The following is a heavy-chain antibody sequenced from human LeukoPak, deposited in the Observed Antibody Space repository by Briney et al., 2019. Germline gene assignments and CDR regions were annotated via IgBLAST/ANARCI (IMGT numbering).Heavy chain of an antibody. V-gene: IGHV1-8*03. Sequence: ASVTVSCKASGYTFTSYDINWVRQATGQGLEWMGWMNPNSGNTGYAQKLQGRVTITRNTSISTAYMELSSLRSEDTAVYYCARTVYNWNGGLWAFDIWGQGTMVTVSS. CDR1: GYTFTSYD. J-gene: IGHJ3*02. CDR3: ARTVYNWNGGLWAFDI. CDR2: MNPNSGNT. D-gene: IGHD1-1*01.